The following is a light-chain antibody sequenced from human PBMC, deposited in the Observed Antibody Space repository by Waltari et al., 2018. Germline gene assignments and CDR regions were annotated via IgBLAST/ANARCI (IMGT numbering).Light chain of an antibody. J-gene: IGKJ2*01. CDR2: GAS. Sequence: EIVMTQSPATLSVSTVERATISFRASQRVSSNQACYQQKPGQAPRLLIYGASTRATGIPARFSGSGSGTEFTLTISSLQSEDFAVYYCQQYNNWPYTFGQGTKLEIK. CDR3: QQYNNWPYT. V-gene: IGKV3-15*01. CDR1: QRVSSN.